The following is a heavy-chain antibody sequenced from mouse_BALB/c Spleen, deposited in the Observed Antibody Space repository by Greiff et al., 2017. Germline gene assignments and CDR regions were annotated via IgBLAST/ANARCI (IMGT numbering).Heavy chain of an antibody. CDR2: IYPGDGDT. Sequence: VQGVESGAELVRPGSSVKISCKASGYAFSSYWMNWVKQRPGQGLEWIGQIYPGDGDTNYNGKFKGKATLTADKSSSTAYMQLSSLTSEDSAVYFCARDTTATLAYWGQGTLVTVSA. V-gene: IGHV1-80*01. CDR1: GYAFSSYW. CDR3: ARDTTATLAY. D-gene: IGHD1-2*01. J-gene: IGHJ3*01.